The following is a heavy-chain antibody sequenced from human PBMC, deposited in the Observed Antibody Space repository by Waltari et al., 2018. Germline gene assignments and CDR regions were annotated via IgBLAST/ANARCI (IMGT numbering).Heavy chain of an antibody. D-gene: IGHD4-4*01. CDR1: GGSISSSSYY. V-gene: IGHV4-39*01. J-gene: IGHJ3*02. CDR2: IYYSGRT. CDR3: ARLEATTFASDAFDI. Sequence: QLQLQESGPGLVKPSETLSLTCTVSGGSISSSSYYWGWIRQPPGKGLEWIGSIYYSGRTYYNPSLKSRVTISVDTSKNQFSLKLSSVTAADTAVYYCARLEATTFASDAFDIWGQGTMVTVSS.